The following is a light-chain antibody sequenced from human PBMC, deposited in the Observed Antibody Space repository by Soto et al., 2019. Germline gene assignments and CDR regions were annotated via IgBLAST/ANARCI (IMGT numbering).Light chain of an antibody. CDR2: GAS. Sequence: EVVLTQSPDTLSLSPGERATLSCRASQSVSSYLAWYQQKPGQAPRLLIYGASSRATGIPARFSGSGSATEFTLTISSLQSEDFAVYFCQQYNRWPLTFGQGTKVDIK. CDR1: QSVSSY. V-gene: IGKV3-15*01. J-gene: IGKJ1*01. CDR3: QQYNRWPLT.